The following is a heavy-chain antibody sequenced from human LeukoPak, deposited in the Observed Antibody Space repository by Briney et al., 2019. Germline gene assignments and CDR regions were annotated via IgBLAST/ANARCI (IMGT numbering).Heavy chain of an antibody. CDR3: ARERLSITFGGVIVTDAFDI. V-gene: IGHV4-31*03. CDR1: GGSISSGGYY. D-gene: IGHD3-16*02. J-gene: IGHJ3*02. CDR2: IYYSGST. Sequence: PSQTLSLTCTVSGGSISSGGYYWSWIRQHPGKGLEWIGYIYYSGSTYYNPSLKSRVTISVDTSKSQFSLKLSSVTAADTAVYYCARERLSITFGGVIVTDAFDIWGQGTMVTVSS.